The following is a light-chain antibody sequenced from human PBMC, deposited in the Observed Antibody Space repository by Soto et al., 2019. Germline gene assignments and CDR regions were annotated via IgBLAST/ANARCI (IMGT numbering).Light chain of an antibody. CDR3: QQSYSAPTT. CDR2: TAA. CDR1: QTISNY. Sequence: DIQMTQSPPSLSASVGDRVTITCRASQTISNYLNWYQQKSGQAPKLLIYTAASLQSGVPSRFSGSGSGTDFTLTITTLQPEDFATYYCQQSYSAPTTLGGGTKVDIK. V-gene: IGKV1-39*01. J-gene: IGKJ4*01.